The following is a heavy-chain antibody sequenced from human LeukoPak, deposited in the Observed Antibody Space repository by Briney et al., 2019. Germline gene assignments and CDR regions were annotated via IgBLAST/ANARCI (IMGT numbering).Heavy chain of an antibody. CDR2: ISWNSGSM. V-gene: IGHV3-9*01. CDR1: GFTVSSNY. Sequence: GGSLRLSCAASGFTVSSNYMSWVRQAPGKGLEWVSGISWNSGSMVYADSVKGRFTISRDNAKNSLYLQMNSLRAEDTALYYCAKARYSFGGYFDCWGQGTLVTVSS. CDR3: AKARYSFGGYFDC. J-gene: IGHJ4*02. D-gene: IGHD3-3*01.